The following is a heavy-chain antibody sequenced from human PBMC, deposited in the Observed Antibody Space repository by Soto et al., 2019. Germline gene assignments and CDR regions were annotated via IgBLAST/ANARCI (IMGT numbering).Heavy chain of an antibody. CDR3: ARDLSHCSGGSCYSPNGLDV. Sequence: QVQLVESGGGVVQPGRSLRLSCAASGFTFSSYAMHWVRQAPGKGLEWVAIISYDGSNKFYADSVKGRFTISRDNSKNTLYLEMNSLRAEDTAVYHCARDLSHCSGGSCYSPNGLDVWGQGTTVPVSS. J-gene: IGHJ6*02. CDR2: ISYDGSNK. D-gene: IGHD2-15*01. V-gene: IGHV3-30*04. CDR1: GFTFSSYA.